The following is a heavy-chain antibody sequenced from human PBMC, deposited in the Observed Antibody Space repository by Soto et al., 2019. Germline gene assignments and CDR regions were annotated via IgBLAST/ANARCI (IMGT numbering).Heavy chain of an antibody. V-gene: IGHV1-24*01. CDR3: ASKWFGESNDAFDI. CDR2: FDPEDGET. J-gene: IGHJ3*02. Sequence: GASVKVSCKVSGYALTELSMHWVRQAPGKGLEWMGGFDPEDGETIYAQKFQGRVTMTEDTSTDTAYMELSSLRSEDTAVYYCASKWFGESNDAFDIWGQGTMVTVSS. CDR1: GYALTELS. D-gene: IGHD3-10*01.